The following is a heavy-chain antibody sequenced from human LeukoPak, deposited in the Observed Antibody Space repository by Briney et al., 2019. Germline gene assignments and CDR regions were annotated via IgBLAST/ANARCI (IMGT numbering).Heavy chain of an antibody. V-gene: IGHV3-33*01. Sequence: PGGSLRLSCAASGFTFSNSGMHWVRQAPGKGLEWVAVIWYDGSNEYYADAVKGRLIISRDNSKNTVHLQMNSLRVGDTSVYYCAREISMFVNAFDLWGQGTLVAVSS. J-gene: IGHJ3*01. CDR2: IWYDGSNE. CDR3: AREISMFVNAFDL. D-gene: IGHD3-10*02. CDR1: GFTFSNSG.